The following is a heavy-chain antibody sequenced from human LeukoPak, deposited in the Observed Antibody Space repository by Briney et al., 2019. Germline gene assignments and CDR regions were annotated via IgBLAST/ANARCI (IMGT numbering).Heavy chain of an antibody. J-gene: IGHJ4*02. CDR3: ARGKEVITMLRGLKPGYYFDY. V-gene: IGHV4-61*01. CDR1: GYSISSSYY. D-gene: IGHD3-10*01. CDR2: IYYSGST. Sequence: SETLSLTCTVSGYSISSSYYWSWIRQPPGRGLEWIGYIYYSGSTNYNPSLKSRVTISVDTSKNQFSLKLSSVTAADTAVYYCARGKEVITMLRGLKPGYYFDYWGQGTLVTVSS.